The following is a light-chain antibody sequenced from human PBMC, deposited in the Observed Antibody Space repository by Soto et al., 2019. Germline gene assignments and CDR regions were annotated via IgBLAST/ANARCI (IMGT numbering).Light chain of an antibody. CDR3: QQYNNWPFS. V-gene: IGKV3-15*01. J-gene: IGKJ5*01. CDR2: DVS. Sequence: EIVMTPSPATLSVSPGEGATLSCRASQSVSSKLAWYQQKSGQSPRLLIYDVSIRATGVPARFSGTGSETDFTLTISGLQSEDSAVYFCQQYNNWPFSFGQGTRLEIK. CDR1: QSVSSK.